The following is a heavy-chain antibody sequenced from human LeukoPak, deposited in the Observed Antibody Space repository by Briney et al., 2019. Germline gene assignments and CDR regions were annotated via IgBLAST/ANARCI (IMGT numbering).Heavy chain of an antibody. CDR3: ARGARPLTRGPGGYDSSGSSPSWFDP. CDR1: GFTFSDYY. CDR2: ISSSGSTI. J-gene: IGHJ5*02. V-gene: IGHV3-11*01. Sequence: GGSLRLSCAASGFTFSDYYMSWIRQAPGKGLEWVSYISSSGSTIYYADSVKGRFTISRDNAKNSLYLQMNSLRAEDTAVYYCARGARPLTRGPGGYDSSGSSPSWFDPWGQGTLVTVSS. D-gene: IGHD3-22*01.